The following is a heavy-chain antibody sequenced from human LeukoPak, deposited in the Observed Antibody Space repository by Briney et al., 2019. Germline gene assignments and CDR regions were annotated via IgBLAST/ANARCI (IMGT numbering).Heavy chain of an antibody. V-gene: IGHV4-4*07. D-gene: IGHD3-10*01. J-gene: IGHJ6*03. Sequence: SETLSLTCTVSGGSISSYYWSWIRQPAGKGREWIGRIYTRGSTNYNPSLKSRVTMSVDTSKNQFSLKLSSVTAADTAVYYCAREVNMVRGVIITKYYYYYYMDVWGKGTTVTVSS. CDR3: AREVNMVRGVIITKYYYYYYMDV. CDR1: GGSISSYY. CDR2: IYTRGST.